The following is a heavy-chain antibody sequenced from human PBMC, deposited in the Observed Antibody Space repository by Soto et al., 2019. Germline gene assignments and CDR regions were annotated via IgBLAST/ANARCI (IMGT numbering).Heavy chain of an antibody. CDR2: ISSSSSYI. CDR1: GFTFSSYS. D-gene: IGHD2-15*01. V-gene: IGHV3-21*01. J-gene: IGHJ6*02. Sequence: GGSLRLSCAASGFTFSSYSMNWVRQAPGKGLEWVSSISSSSSYIYYADSVKGRFTISRDNAKNSLYLQMNSLRAEDTAVYYCARAGPPGCGGSCYYYYYGMDVWGQGTTVTVSS. CDR3: ARAGPPGCGGSCYYYYYGMDV.